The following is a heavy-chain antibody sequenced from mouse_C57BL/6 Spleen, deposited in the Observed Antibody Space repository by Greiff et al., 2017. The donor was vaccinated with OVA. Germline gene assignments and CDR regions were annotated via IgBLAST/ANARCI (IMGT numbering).Heavy chain of an antibody. D-gene: IGHD2-4*01. CDR1: GYAFTNHL. CDR3: ARADDSAWFAY. J-gene: IGHJ3*01. Sequence: QVQLQQSGAELVRPGTSVKVSCKASGYAFTNHLIEWVKQRPGQGLEWIGVINPGSGGTNYNEKFKGKATLTADKSSSTAYMQLSSLTSEDSAVYFCARADDSAWFAYWGQGTLVTVSA. CDR2: INPGSGGT. V-gene: IGHV1-54*01.